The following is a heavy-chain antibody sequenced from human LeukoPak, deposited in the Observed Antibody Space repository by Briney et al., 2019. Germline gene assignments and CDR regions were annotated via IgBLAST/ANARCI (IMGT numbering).Heavy chain of an antibody. CDR1: GGSISSSSYY. V-gene: IGHV4-39*07. J-gene: IGHJ5*02. Sequence: SETLSLTCTVSGGSISSSSYYWGWIRQPPGKGLEWIGSIYYSGSTYYNPSLKSRVTISVDTSKNQFSLKLSSVTAADTAVYYCARHGVTMVRGVPYNWFDPWGQGTLVTVSS. CDR2: IYYSGST. D-gene: IGHD3-10*01. CDR3: ARHGVTMVRGVPYNWFDP.